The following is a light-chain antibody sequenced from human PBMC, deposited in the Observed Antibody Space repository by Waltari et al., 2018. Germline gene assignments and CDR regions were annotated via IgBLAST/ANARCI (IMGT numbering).Light chain of an antibody. J-gene: IGLJ1*01. V-gene: IGLV1-47*01. CDR3: AAWDDSLSVYV. CDR2: RNN. Sequence: QSVLTQPPSASGTHGQRVTISCSGSSSNIGSKYVYWYQQLPGTPPKLLIYRNNRRPSGVPARFSGSMSGTSASLAISGLRSEYESDYYWAAWDDSLSVYVFGTGTKVTVL. CDR1: SSNIGSKY.